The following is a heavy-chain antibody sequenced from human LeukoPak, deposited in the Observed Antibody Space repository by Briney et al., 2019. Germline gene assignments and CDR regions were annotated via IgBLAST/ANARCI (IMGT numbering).Heavy chain of an antibody. V-gene: IGHV3-74*01. CDR3: ARVPRVYYGMDV. Sequence: HPGGSLRLSRAASGFTFSSYWMHWVRQAPGKGLVWVSRINSDGSSTSYADSVKGRFTISRDNAKNTLYLQMNSLRAEDTAVYYCARVPRVYYGMDVWGQGTTVTVSS. D-gene: IGHD3-10*01. J-gene: IGHJ6*02. CDR1: GFTFSSYW. CDR2: INSDGSST.